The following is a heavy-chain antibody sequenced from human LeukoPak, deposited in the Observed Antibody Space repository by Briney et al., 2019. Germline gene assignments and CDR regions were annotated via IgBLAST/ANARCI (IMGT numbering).Heavy chain of an antibody. CDR1: GFTFSSYS. D-gene: IGHD5-24*01. Sequence: GGSLRLSCAASGFTFSSYSMNWVRQAPGKGLEWVANIKQDGSERHYVDSVKGRFTISRDNAKNSLYLQMNSLRAEDTAVYYCARPRWLQFGPHDSWGQGTLVTVSS. CDR2: IKQDGSER. CDR3: ARPRWLQFGPHDS. V-gene: IGHV3-7*01. J-gene: IGHJ4*02.